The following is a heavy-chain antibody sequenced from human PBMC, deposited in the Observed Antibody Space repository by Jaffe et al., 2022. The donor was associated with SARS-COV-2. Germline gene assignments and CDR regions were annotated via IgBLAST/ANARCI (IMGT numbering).Heavy chain of an antibody. CDR2: ISYDGSNK. J-gene: IGHJ6*02. CDR3: AREMVVAASYYYYGMDV. D-gene: IGHD2-15*01. Sequence: QVQLVESGGGVVQPGRSLRLSCAASGFTFSSYAMHWVRQAPGKGLEWVAVISYDGSNKYYADSVKGRFTISRDNSKNTLYLQMNSLRAEDTAVYYCAREMVVAASYYYYGMDVWGQGTTVTVSS. V-gene: IGHV3-30-3*01. CDR1: GFTFSSYA.